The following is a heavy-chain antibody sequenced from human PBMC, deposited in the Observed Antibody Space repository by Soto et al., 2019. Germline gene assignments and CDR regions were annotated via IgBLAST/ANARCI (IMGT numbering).Heavy chain of an antibody. Sequence: EVQLVESGGGLVKPGGSLRLACAASGFSFSSYSMNWVRQAPGKGLEWVSSISSSSSYIYYADSVKGRFTISRDNAKNSLQLQMNRLRAEDTAVYHWARHPRDSSGYWYYFDYWGQGTLVTVSS. CDR2: ISSSSSYI. J-gene: IGHJ4*02. D-gene: IGHD3-22*01. CDR3: ARHPRDSSGYWYYFDY. CDR1: GFSFSSYS. V-gene: IGHV3-21*01.